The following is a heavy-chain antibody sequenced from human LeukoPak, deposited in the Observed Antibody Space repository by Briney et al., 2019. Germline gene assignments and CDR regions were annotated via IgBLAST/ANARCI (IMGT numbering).Heavy chain of an antibody. V-gene: IGHV3-7*01. D-gene: IGHD1-26*01. CDR3: ARWEGGSYYDFDY. CDR1: GFTFSSYW. J-gene: IGHJ4*02. CDR2: INQDGSEK. Sequence: GGSLRLSCAASGFTFSSYWMSWVRQAPGKGLEWVTNINQDGSEKNYVDSVKGRFTISRDNAKNSLYLQMNSLRAEDTAVYYCARWEGGSYYDFDYWGQGTLVTVSS.